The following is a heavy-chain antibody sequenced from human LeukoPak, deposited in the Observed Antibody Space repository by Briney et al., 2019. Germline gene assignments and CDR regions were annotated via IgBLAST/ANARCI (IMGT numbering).Heavy chain of an antibody. V-gene: IGHV1-2*02. D-gene: IGHD5-24*01. CDR2: IKPNTADT. Sequence: ASVKVSRQASGYIFTGYYIHWVRQAPGQGLEWMGWIKPNTADTKYAQNFRGRVTMTRDTSTSTAYMELSRLTSDDTAGYHCAREGDGYNYFDYWGQGTLVTVSS. CDR1: GYIFTGYY. CDR3: AREGDGYNYFDY. J-gene: IGHJ4*02.